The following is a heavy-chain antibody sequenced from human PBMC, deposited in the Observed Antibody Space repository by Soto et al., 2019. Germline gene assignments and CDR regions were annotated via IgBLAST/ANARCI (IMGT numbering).Heavy chain of an antibody. J-gene: IGHJ6*02. Sequence: SETLSLTCTVSGDSVTSVSDYWSWIRQPPGKGLEWIGYIYYSGRADYNPSLGSRVTISIDTSKNQFSLKLTSVTAADTAVYYCARGVRFGYYYYHMDLWGQGTTVTVSS. CDR2: IYYSGRA. CDR3: ARGVRFGYYYYHMDL. CDR1: GDSVTSVSDY. D-gene: IGHD3-10*01. V-gene: IGHV4-61*01.